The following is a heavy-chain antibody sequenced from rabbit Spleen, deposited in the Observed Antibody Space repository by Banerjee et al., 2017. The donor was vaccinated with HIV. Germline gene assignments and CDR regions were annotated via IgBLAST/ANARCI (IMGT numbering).Heavy chain of an antibody. Sequence: QSLEESGGDLVKPGASLTLTCTASGVSFSVSSYMGWVRQAPGKGLERIACIDIGSSGFTDYASWAKGRFPIYKASPTTLPMQMARLPAADTATYFCARDTSSSFSRYGMDLWGQDTLVTVS. CDR1: GVSFSVSSY. D-gene: IGHD1-1*01. J-gene: IGHJ6*01. V-gene: IGHV1S40*01. CDR2: IDIGSSGFT. CDR3: ARDTSSSFSRYGMDL.